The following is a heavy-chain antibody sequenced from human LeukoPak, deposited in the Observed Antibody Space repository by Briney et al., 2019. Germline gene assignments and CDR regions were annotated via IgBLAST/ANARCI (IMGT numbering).Heavy chain of an antibody. CDR3: ARLFSGSYNWFDP. Sequence: SEALSLTCTVSGDSISSYYWSWIRQPPGKGLEWIGYIYYSGSTNYNPSLKSRVTISVDTSKNQFSLKLSSVTAADTAVYYCARLFSGSYNWFDPWGQGTLVTVSS. J-gene: IGHJ5*02. CDR2: IYYSGST. V-gene: IGHV4-59*01. CDR1: GDSISSYY. D-gene: IGHD1-26*01.